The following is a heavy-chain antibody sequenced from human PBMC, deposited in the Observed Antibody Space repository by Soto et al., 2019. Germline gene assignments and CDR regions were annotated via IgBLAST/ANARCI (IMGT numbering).Heavy chain of an antibody. V-gene: IGHV3-30*18. J-gene: IGHJ4*02. CDR3: AKERTRHFDY. D-gene: IGHD1-1*01. Sequence: GESLKISCAASGFTFRSYGMDWVRQAPGKGLEWVAVISYDGNNKYYADSVKGRLTISRDNSKNTVSLQMNSLRAEDTAMYYCAKERTRHFDYWGQGIPVTVSS. CDR1: GFTFRSYG. CDR2: ISYDGNNK.